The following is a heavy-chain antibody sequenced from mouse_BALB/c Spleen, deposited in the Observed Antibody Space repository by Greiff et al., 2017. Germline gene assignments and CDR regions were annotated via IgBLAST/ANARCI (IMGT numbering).Heavy chain of an antibody. CDR2: ILPGSGST. D-gene: IGHD1-1*01. CDR1: GYTFSSYW. CDR3: ARWDYYYGSSYWYFDV. J-gene: IGHJ1*01. V-gene: IGHV1-9*01. Sequence: LVESGAELMKPGASVKISCKATGYTFSSYWIEWVKQRPGHGLEWIGEILPGSGSTNYNEKFKGKATFTADTSSNTAYMQLSSLTSEDSAVYYCARWDYYYGSSYWYFDVWGAGTTVTVSS.